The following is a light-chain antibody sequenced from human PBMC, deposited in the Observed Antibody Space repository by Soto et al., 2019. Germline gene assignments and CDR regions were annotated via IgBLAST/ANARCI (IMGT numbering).Light chain of an antibody. CDR2: SAS. CDR1: QDIRDE. V-gene: IGKV1-6*01. CDR3: LQHDSYPWT. Sequence: AIQMTQSPPSLSALVEDVFTITGRASQDIRDEVGWYQQKPGKAPRLLIFSASSLQSGVPSRFRGSGTGTDFTLTISGLQAADFATYYCLQHDSYPWTFGQGTKVEIK. J-gene: IGKJ1*01.